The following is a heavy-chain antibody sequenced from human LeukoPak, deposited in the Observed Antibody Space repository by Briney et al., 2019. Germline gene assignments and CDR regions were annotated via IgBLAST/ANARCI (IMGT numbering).Heavy chain of an antibody. CDR3: ARGPIIDIVVIPAAADYYHMDV. D-gene: IGHD2-2*01. CDR2: ISAYNGNT. J-gene: IGHJ6*03. V-gene: IGHV1-18*01. CDR1: GGTFNSYA. Sequence: ASVKVSCKASGGTFNSYAISWVRQAPGQGLEWMGWISAYNGNTRYAQKLQGRVTMTTDSSTSTAYMELRSLRSDDTAVYYCARGPIIDIVVIPAAADYYHMDVWGKGTTVTVSS.